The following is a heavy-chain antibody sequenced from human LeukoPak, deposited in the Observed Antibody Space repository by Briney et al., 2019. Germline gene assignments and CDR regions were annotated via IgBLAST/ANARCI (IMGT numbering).Heavy chain of an antibody. J-gene: IGHJ2*01. V-gene: IGHV4-34*01. D-gene: IGHD3-16*01. CDR3: ARGILGLYYFNV. CDR1: GGSFSGYY. Sequence: SETLSLTCAISGGSFSGYYWTWIREAPGKGLEWIGEMHYSGATSYKPSLRGRVTISRGTSENQLSLEVTSVTAADTAVYYCARGILGLYYFNVWGRGIPVTVSS. CDR2: MHYSGAT.